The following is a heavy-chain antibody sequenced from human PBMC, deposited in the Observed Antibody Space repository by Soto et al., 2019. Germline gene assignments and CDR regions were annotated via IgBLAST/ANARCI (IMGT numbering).Heavy chain of an antibody. V-gene: IGHV1-69*01. CDR2: IIPIFGTA. D-gene: IGHD3-22*01. CDR3: ARDRFLYYDSSEDAFDI. Sequence: QVQLVQSGAEVKKPGSSVKVSCKASGGTFSSYAISWVRQAPGQGLEWMGGIIPIFGTANYAQKFQGIDTITADESTSTADMELSSLRSEDTAVYYCARDRFLYYDSSEDAFDILGQGTMVTVSS. J-gene: IGHJ3*02. CDR1: GGTFSSYA.